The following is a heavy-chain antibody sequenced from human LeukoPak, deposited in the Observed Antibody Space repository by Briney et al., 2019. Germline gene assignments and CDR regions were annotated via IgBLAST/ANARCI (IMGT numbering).Heavy chain of an antibody. CDR2: IYYSGST. CDR1: GVSMSTSSYY. D-gene: IGHD5-12*01. Sequence: PSETLSLTCTVSGVSMSTSSYYWGWIRQPPGKGLEWIGNIYYSGSTYYNPSLKSRITISIDTSKNQFSLKLNSVTAADTAVYYCARGVGYDSGIFDYWGQGTLVTVSS. V-gene: IGHV4-39*01. CDR3: ARGVGYDSGIFDY. J-gene: IGHJ4*02.